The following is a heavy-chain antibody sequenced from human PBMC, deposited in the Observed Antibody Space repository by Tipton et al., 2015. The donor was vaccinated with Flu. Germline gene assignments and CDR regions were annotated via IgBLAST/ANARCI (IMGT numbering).Heavy chain of an antibody. CDR1: GDSISTTIYY. CDR2: IYYSGTT. Sequence: TLSLTCTVSGDSISTTIYYWGWVRQPPGKGLEWIGSIYYSGTTYYNPSLKSRVTISVDSSKNEFSLTLASLTAADTAGYYCARDLWNERRAYYYYGVGVWGQGATVTVSS. J-gene: IGHJ6*02. D-gene: IGHD1-1*01. CDR3: ARDLWNERRAYYYYGVGV. V-gene: IGHV4-39*07.